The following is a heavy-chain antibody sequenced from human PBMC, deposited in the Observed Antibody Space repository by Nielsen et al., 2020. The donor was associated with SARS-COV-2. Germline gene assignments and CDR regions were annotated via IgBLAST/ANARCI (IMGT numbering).Heavy chain of an antibody. CDR1: GYTFYTYS. CDR2: ISAYKGYT. Sequence: ASVKVSCKTSGYTFYTYSITWVRQAPGQGLEWMGSISAYKGYTNYAQNFQGRVTMTTDTSTNTAYMELRSLRSADTAVYYCARHLRGYIDYWGQGTLVTVSS. V-gene: IGHV1-18*04. J-gene: IGHJ4*02. CDR3: ARHLRGYIDY.